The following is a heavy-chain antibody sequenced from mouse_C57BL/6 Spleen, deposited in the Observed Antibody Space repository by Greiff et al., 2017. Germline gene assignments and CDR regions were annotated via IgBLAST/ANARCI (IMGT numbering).Heavy chain of an antibody. CDR1: GFSLTSYA. D-gene: IGHD2-3*01. CDR3: ASVYDGYYERAMDY. J-gene: IGHJ4*01. CDR2: IWTGGGT. V-gene: IGHV2-9-1*01. Sequence: VKLVESGPGLVAPSQSLSITCTVSGFSLTSYAISWVRQPPGKGLEWLGVIWTGGGTNYNSALKSRLSISKDNSKSQVFLKMNSLQTDDTARYYCASVYDGYYERAMDYWGQGTSVTVSS.